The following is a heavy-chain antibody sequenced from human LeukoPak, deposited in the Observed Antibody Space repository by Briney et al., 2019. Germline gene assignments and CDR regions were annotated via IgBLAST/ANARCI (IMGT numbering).Heavy chain of an antibody. V-gene: IGHV4-34*01. CDR1: GGSFSGYY. D-gene: IGHD4-17*01. CDR2: IYYSGST. J-gene: IGHJ4*02. CDR3: ARERFMTTVTTYYFDY. Sequence: TSETLSLTCGVYGGSFSGYYWSWIRQPPGKGLEWIGSIYYSGSTYYNPSLKSRVTISVDTSKNQFSLKLSSVTAADTAVYYCARERFMTTVTTYYFDYWGQGTLVTVSS.